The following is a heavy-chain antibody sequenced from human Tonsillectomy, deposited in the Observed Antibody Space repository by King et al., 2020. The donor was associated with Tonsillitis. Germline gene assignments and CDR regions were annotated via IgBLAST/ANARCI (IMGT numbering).Heavy chain of an antibody. CDR3: ARDSNCSGGSCYSFWYFDV. J-gene: IGHJ2*01. D-gene: IGHD2-15*01. CDR1: GGSISTYY. V-gene: IGHV4-4*07. Sequence: VQLVESGPGLVKPSETLSVTCTVSGGSISTYYWSWIRRPAGKGLEWIGRIYTSGSTNYNPSLKSRVTMSVDTSKNQFSLKLSSVTAADTAVYYCARDSNCSGGSCYSFWYFDVWGRGTLVTVSS. CDR2: IYTSGST.